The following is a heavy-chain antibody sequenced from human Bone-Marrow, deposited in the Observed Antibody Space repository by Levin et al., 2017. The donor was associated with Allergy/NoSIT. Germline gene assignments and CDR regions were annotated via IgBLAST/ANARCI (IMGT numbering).Heavy chain of an antibody. D-gene: IGHD6-19*01. V-gene: IGHV3-9*01. CDR3: AKERLVGHMAYYFDS. CDR2: ISWNSDTE. Sequence: SLKISCAASGFTGLTFDDHAMHWVRQVPGKGLEWVSGISWNSDTEEYADSVKGRFIISRDNAKNSLYLQMNSLRVEDTGFYFCAKERLVGHMAYYFDSWGQGTLVTVSS. CDR1: GFTGLTFDDHA. J-gene: IGHJ4*02.